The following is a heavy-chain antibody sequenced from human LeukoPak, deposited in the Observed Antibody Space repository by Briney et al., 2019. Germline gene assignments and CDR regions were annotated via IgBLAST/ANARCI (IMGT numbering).Heavy chain of an antibody. V-gene: IGHV3-15*01. CDR2: IKSKTDGGTT. CDR1: GFTFSNAW. J-gene: IGHJ4*02. Sequence: GGSLRLSCAASGFTFSNAWMSWVRQAPGKGLEWVGRIKSKTDGGTTDYAAPVKGRFTISRDNAKNSLYLQMNSLRAEDTAVYYCAREGGYSYGDLDYWGQGTLVTVSS. CDR3: AREGGYSYGDLDY. D-gene: IGHD5-18*01.